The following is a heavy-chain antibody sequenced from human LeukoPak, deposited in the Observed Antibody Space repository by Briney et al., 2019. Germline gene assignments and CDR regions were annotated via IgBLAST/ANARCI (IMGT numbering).Heavy chain of an antibody. V-gene: IGHV1-69*06. CDR1: GYTFTGYY. CDR3: ASKSAGDYEDPIDY. J-gene: IGHJ4*02. CDR2: IIPIFGTA. D-gene: IGHD4-17*01. Sequence: ASVKVSCKASGYTFTGYYMHWVRQAPGQGLEWMGGIIPIFGTANYAQKFQGRVTITADKSTSTAYMELSSLRSEDTAVYYCASKSAGDYEDPIDYWGQGTLVTVSS.